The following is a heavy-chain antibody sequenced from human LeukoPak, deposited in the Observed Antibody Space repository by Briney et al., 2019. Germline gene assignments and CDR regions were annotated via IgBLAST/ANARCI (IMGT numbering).Heavy chain of an antibody. Sequence: GGSLRLSCAGSGFSFSTYAMNWVRQAPGKGLEWVSAISGSGGSTYYADSVKGRFTISRDNSKNTLYLQMNSLRAEDTAVYYCAKPPRGSGEDYWGQGTLVTVSS. CDR3: AKPPRGSGEDY. CDR2: ISGSGGST. J-gene: IGHJ4*02. D-gene: IGHD3-10*01. CDR1: GFSFSTYA. V-gene: IGHV3-23*01.